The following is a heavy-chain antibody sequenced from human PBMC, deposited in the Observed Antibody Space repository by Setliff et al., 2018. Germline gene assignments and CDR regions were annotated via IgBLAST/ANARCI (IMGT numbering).Heavy chain of an antibody. CDR3: AKPQVELRWGFES. D-gene: IGHD1-7*01. CDR1: GLTFSSDA. Sequence: PGGSLRLSCAASGLTFSSDAMTWVRQAPGKGLEWVSTIYSGDRNTFYTDSVKGRFTIFRDGSKNTLFLHMTSLRAEDTAVYYCAKPQVELRWGFESWGQGTPVTVSS. J-gene: IGHJ4*02. CDR2: IYSGDRNT. V-gene: IGHV3-23*03.